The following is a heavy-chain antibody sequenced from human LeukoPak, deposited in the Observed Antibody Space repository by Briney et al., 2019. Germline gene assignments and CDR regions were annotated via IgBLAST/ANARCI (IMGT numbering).Heavy chain of an antibody. CDR2: IYHSGST. CDR1: GYSVSSGYY. V-gene: IGHV4-38-2*02. CDR3: GRSGGYGDFFYDY. D-gene: IGHD1-26*01. Sequence: SETLSLTCTVSGYSVSSGYYWGWIRQPPGKGLEWIGSIYHSGSTYYNPSLKSRVTISVDTSKNQFSLKLSCLTAADTAVYYCGRSGGYGDFFYDYWGQGTLVTVSS. J-gene: IGHJ4*02.